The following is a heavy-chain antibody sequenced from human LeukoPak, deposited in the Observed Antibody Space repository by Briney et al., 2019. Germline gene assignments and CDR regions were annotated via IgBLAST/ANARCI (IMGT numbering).Heavy chain of an antibody. CDR2: IGHDGSIK. Sequence: GGSLRLSCAASGFAFSRYGMHWLRQAPGTGLEWVALIGHDGSIKHYADSVKGRFTISRDNSKNTVSLHMNSLRAEDSAIYRCARAYDKAYDYWGQGTLVTVSS. D-gene: IGHD2-21*01. CDR3: ARAYDKAYDY. CDR1: GFAFSRYG. J-gene: IGHJ4*02. V-gene: IGHV3-30*12.